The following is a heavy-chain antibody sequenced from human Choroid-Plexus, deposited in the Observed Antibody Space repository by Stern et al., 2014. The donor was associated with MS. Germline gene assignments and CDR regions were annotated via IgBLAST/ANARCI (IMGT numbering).Heavy chain of an antibody. D-gene: IGHD2/OR15-2a*01. CDR2: VSYDGSNK. CDR1: GFTFGSCA. V-gene: IGHV3-30*18. CDR3: AKDRQYLTYFFDH. Sequence: VQLVESGGGVVQPGRPLRLSCVVSGFTFGSCAMHWVRQAPGKGLGWVAGVSYDGSNKYDADSVKGRFTISRDNSQNTLYMQMSSLRPEDTAVYYCAKDRQYLTYFFDHWGQGSLVTVSS. J-gene: IGHJ5*02.